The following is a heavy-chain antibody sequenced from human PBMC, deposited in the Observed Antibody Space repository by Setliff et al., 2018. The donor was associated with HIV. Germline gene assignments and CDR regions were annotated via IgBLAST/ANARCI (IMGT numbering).Heavy chain of an antibody. CDR3: ARDLMPQDIVVVPAAIGLDY. CDR2: ISSSSSTI. D-gene: IGHD2-2*02. J-gene: IGHJ4*02. Sequence: AGGSLRLSCAASGFTFSSYSMNWVRQAPGKGLEWVSYISSSSSTIYYADSVKGRFTISRDNAKNSLYLQMNSLRAEDTAVYYCARDLMPQDIVVVPAAIGLDYWGQGTLVTVSS. V-gene: IGHV3-48*01. CDR1: GFTFSSYS.